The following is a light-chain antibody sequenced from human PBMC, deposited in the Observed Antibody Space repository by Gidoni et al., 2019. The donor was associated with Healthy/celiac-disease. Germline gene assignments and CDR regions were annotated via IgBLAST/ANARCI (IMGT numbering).Light chain of an antibody. J-gene: IGLJ2*01. V-gene: IGLV3-1*01. CDR2: QDS. CDR1: KLGDKY. CDR3: QAWDSSTAWVV. Sequence: SYELTQPPSVSVSPGQTASITCSGDKLGDKYACCYQQKPGQSPVLVIYQDSKRPSGIPERFSGSNSGNTATLTISGTQAMDEADYYCQAWDSSTAWVVFGGGTKLTVL.